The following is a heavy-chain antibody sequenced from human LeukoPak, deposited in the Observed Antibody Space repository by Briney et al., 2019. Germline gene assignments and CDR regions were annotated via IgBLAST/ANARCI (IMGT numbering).Heavy chain of an antibody. Sequence: SETLSLICNVSGASINAYYWTWIRQSPEKGLEWIASMSYSGRTDSNPSLKSRVSMSVGPSKSQFSLRLTSVTAADTAIYYCAQQVVGTPNSFDVWSQGTFVAVSS. CDR1: GASINAYY. D-gene: IGHD6-13*01. CDR2: MSYSGRT. J-gene: IGHJ3*01. V-gene: IGHV4-59*01. CDR3: AQQVVGTPNSFDV.